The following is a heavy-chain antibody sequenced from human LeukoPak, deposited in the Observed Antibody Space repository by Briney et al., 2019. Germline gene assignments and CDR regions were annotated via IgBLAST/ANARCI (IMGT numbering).Heavy chain of an antibody. D-gene: IGHD3-10*01. Sequence: GGSLRLSCAASGFTFSAFWMSWVRQAPGKGLEWVSSLSSTSINIYYADSVKGRFTISRDNAKNSLYLQMNSLRAEDTAVYYCARLSMTSYGKYYFEYWGQGTLVTVSS. J-gene: IGHJ4*02. V-gene: IGHV3-21*01. CDR2: LSSTSINI. CDR1: GFTFSAFW. CDR3: ARLSMTSYGKYYFEY.